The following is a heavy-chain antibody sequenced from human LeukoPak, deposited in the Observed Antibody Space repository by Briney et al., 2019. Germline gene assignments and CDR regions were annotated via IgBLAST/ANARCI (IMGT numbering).Heavy chain of an antibody. V-gene: IGHV3-21*01. CDR3: ARDKDYGDKRLLDY. J-gene: IGHJ4*02. D-gene: IGHD4-23*01. CDR1: GFTFSSYS. Sequence: GGSLRLSCAASGFTFSSYSMNWVRQAPGKGLEWVSSISSGSSYIYYADSVKGRFTISRDNAKNSLYLQMNSQRAEDTAVYYCARDKDYGDKRLLDYWGQGTLVTVSS. CDR2: ISSGSSYI.